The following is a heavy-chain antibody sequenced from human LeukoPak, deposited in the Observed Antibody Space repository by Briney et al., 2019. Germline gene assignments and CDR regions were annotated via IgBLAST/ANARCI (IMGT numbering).Heavy chain of an antibody. J-gene: IGHJ5*02. CDR2: IYYSGNT. V-gene: IGHV4-59*01. CDR1: GGSISNCF. Sequence: SDTLSLICTVSGGSISNCFWSWIRPPPGKGLEWIGYIYYSGNTNYNPSLKSRVTMSVDTSKNQFSLKLSSVTAADTAVYYCARDRWFDPWGQGTLVTVSS. CDR3: ARDRWFDP.